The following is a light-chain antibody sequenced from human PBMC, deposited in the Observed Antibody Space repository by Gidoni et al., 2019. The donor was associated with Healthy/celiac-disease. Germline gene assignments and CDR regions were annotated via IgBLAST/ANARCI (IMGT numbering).Light chain of an antibody. V-gene: IGKV3-11*01. CDR2: DAS. CDR1: QSVSSY. Sequence: EIVLTQSPATLSLSPGERATLSCRSSQSVSSYLAWYQQKPGQAPRLLIYDASNRATGIPARLSGSGSGTDFTLTISSLEPEDFAVYYCQQRSNWPFTFDPGTKVDIK. CDR3: QQRSNWPFT. J-gene: IGKJ3*01.